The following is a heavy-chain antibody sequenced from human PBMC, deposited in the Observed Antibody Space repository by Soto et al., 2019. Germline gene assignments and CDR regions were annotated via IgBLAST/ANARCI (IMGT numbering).Heavy chain of an antibody. CDR3: ARARYGAYDAFDI. CDR1: GFTFSSYA. CDR2: ISHDGSNK. Sequence: GGSLRLSCAASGFTFSSYAMHWVRQAPGKGLEWVAVISHDGSNKYYADSVKGRFTISRDNSKNTLYLQMNSLRAEDTAVYYCARARYGAYDAFDIWGQGTMVTVSS. J-gene: IGHJ3*02. V-gene: IGHV3-30-3*01. D-gene: IGHD4-17*01.